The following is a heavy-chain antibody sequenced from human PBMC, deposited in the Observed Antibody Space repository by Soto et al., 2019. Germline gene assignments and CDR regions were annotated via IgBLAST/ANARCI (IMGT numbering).Heavy chain of an antibody. Sequence: QVQLVQSVTELRKRGASVKLSCKASGYIFTKYYIAWVRQAPGHGLEWMGMINGYNGKANYGQDFRGRVIMTTDTSTNTAYMDLRRLTSDDTGVYYCVRWDGFFGAGGVDWGQGTLVTVSS. CDR2: INGYNGKA. J-gene: IGHJ4*02. V-gene: IGHV1-18*01. CDR1: GYIFTKYY. CDR3: VRWDGFFGAGGVD. D-gene: IGHD3-16*01.